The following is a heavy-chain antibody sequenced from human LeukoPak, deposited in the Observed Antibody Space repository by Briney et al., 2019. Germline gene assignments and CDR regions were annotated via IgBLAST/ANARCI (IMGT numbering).Heavy chain of an antibody. J-gene: IGHJ1*01. V-gene: IGHV1-46*01. Sequence: ASVKVSCKASGYTFTSYYMHWVRQAPGQGLEWMGIINPSGGSTSYAQKFQGRVTMTRDTSTSTVYMELSSLRSEDTAVYYCATGPCRWWELLEYFQHWGQGTLVTVSS. CDR3: ATGPCRWWELLEYFQH. D-gene: IGHD1-26*01. CDR1: GYTFTSYY. CDR2: INPSGGST.